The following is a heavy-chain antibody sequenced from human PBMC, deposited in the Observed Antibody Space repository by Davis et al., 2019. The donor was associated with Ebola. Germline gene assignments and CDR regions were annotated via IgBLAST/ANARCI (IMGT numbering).Heavy chain of an antibody. CDR2: ISSSGSTI. CDR3: ARQQSGGWRDDVFDI. Sequence: GGSLRLSCAASGFTFSSYEMNWVRQAPGKGLEWVSYISSSGSTIYYADSVKGRFTISRDNAKNSLYLQMNSLRPEDTAMYFCARQQSGGWRDDVFDIWGQGTMVTVSS. CDR1: GFTFSSYE. J-gene: IGHJ3*02. V-gene: IGHV3-48*03. D-gene: IGHD6-19*01.